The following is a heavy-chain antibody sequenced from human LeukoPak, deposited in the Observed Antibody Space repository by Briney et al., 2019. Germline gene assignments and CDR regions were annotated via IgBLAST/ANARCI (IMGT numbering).Heavy chain of an antibody. CDR1: GGSFSGYY. J-gene: IGHJ4*02. CDR2: INHSGST. CDR3: ARHTHYYDSSGYFDY. D-gene: IGHD3-22*01. V-gene: IGHV4-34*01. Sequence: SETLSPTCAVYGGSFSGYYWSWIRQPPGKGLEWIGEINHSGSTNYNPSLKSRVTISVDTSKNQFSLKLSSVTAADTAVYYCARHTHYYDSSGYFDYWGQGTLVTVSS.